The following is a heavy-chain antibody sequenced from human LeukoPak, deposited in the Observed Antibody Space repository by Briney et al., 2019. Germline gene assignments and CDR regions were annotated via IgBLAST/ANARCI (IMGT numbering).Heavy chain of an antibody. J-gene: IGHJ1*01. Sequence: ASVKVSCKASGYTFTGYYMHWVRQAPGQGLEWMGWINPNSGGTNYAQKFQGRVTMTRNTSINTAYMELSSLRPEDTAVYYCARGSYCSSTTCLRYFQHWGQGTLVTVSS. V-gene: IGHV1-2*02. CDR2: INPNSGGT. CDR3: ARGSYCSSTTCLRYFQH. CDR1: GYTFTGYY. D-gene: IGHD2-2*01.